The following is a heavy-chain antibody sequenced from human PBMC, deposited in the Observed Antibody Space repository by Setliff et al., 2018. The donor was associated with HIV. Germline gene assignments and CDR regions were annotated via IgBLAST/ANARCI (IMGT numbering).Heavy chain of an antibody. CDR3: ASGIAVARPFDY. J-gene: IGHJ4*02. CDR1: GDTISSGSYY. V-gene: IGHV4-39*01. D-gene: IGHD6-19*01. CDR2: MYYSGTT. Sequence: SETLSLTCTVSGDTISSGSYYWGWIRQPPGKGLEWIGNMYYSGTTYCNPSLKSRVTISVDTSKNQFSLKLSSVTAADTAVYYCASGIAVARPFDYWGQGTLVTVSS.